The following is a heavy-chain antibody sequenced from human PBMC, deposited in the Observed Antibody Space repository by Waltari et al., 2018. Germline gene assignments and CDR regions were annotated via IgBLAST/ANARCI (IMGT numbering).Heavy chain of an antibody. V-gene: IGHV3-48*01. CDR3: ARVARDAFDI. J-gene: IGHJ3*02. Sequence: EVQLVESGGGLVQAGGSLRLAVAARGFTFSSYNMNWVRQAPGKGLEWVSYISSSTSIIHNADSVKGRFTISRDNAKNSLSLQMNSLRAEDTAVYFCARVARDAFDIWGQGTMVTVSS. CDR1: GFTFSSYN. CDR2: ISSSTSII.